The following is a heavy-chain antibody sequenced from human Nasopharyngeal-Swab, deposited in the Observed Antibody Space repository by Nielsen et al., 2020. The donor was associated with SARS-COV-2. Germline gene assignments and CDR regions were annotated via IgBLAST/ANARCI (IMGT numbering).Heavy chain of an antibody. J-gene: IGHJ4*02. Sequence: GESLKISCAASGFTVSSNYMSWVRQAPGKGLEWVSVIYSGGSTCYADSVKGRFTISRHNSKNTLYLQMNSLRAEDTAVYYCARDSHKGTSWGQGTLVTVSS. CDR1: GFTVSSNY. CDR3: ARDSHKGTS. D-gene: IGHD2-8*01. V-gene: IGHV3-53*04. CDR2: IYSGGST.